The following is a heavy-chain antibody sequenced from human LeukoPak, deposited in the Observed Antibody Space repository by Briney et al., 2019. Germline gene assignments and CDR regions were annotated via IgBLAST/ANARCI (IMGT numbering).Heavy chain of an antibody. D-gene: IGHD6-13*01. CDR1: AYTFTSYY. J-gene: IGHJ4*02. Sequence: ASVKVSCKASAYTFTSYYMHWVRQAPGQGLEWMGIINPSGGSTSYAQKFQGRVTMTRDTSTSTVYMELSSLRSEDTAVYYCASCYPIEIYSSSWYFDYWGQGTLVTVSS. CDR2: INPSGGST. CDR3: ASCYPIEIYSSSWYFDY. V-gene: IGHV1-46*01.